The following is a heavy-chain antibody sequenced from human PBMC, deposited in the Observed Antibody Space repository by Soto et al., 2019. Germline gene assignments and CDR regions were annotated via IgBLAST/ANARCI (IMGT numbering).Heavy chain of an antibody. D-gene: IGHD3-16*01. J-gene: IGHJ4*02. V-gene: IGHV1-18*01. CDR1: GYTFTRSG. CDR2: INPDNGNT. Sequence: ASVKVSCKASGYTFTRSGISWVRQAPGQGLEWLGWINPDNGNTNYAQHLQGRVSLTTDTSTSTAYMDLRSLRSDDTAVYYCARGGGLGKLAMGFDYWGQGTLVTVSS. CDR3: ARGGGLGKLAMGFDY.